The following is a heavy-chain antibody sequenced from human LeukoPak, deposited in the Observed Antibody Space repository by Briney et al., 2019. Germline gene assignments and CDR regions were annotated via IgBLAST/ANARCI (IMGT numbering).Heavy chain of an antibody. Sequence: GGSLRLSCVASGFTFSRYGMHWVRQVPGQGLEWVAAISHGGRRKFYADSVKGRFTISRDNAKNSLSLQMNSLRAEDTAVYYCARDLGGYWDYWGQGTLVIVSS. CDR3: ARDLGGYWDY. V-gene: IGHV3-30*03. CDR1: GFTFSRYG. CDR2: ISHGGRRK. D-gene: IGHD2-15*01. J-gene: IGHJ4*02.